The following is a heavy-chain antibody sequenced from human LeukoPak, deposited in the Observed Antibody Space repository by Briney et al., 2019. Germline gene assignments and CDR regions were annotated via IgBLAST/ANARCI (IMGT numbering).Heavy chain of an antibody. J-gene: IGHJ2*01. V-gene: IGHV4-61*02. D-gene: IGHD6-19*01. CDR3: ARDRGQWLVDWYFDL. Sequence: PSETLSLTCTLSGGSISSGSYYWSWIRQPAGKGLEWIGRIYTSGSTNYNPSLKSRVTISVDTSKNQFSLKLSSVTAADTAVYYCARDRGQWLVDWYFDLWGRGTLVTVSS. CDR2: IYTSGST. CDR1: GGSISSGSYY.